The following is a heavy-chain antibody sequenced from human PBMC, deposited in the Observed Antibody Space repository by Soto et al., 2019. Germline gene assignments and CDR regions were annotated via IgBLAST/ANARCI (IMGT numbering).Heavy chain of an antibody. CDR2: INAGSGNT. Sequence: ASVKVSCKASGYTFTNYAIHWVRQAPGQRLEWMGWINAGSGNTEYSQNFQGRVTITRDTSASTAYMELSSLRSEDTAVYYCARSSYSGSSYTLSDYWGQGTLVTVSS. D-gene: IGHD1-26*01. J-gene: IGHJ4*02. CDR1: GYTFTNYA. CDR3: ARSSYSGSSYTLSDY. V-gene: IGHV1-3*01.